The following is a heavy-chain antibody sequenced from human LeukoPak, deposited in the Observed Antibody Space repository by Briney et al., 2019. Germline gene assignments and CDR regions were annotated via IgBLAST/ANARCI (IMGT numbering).Heavy chain of an antibody. CDR2: FDPEDGET. V-gene: IGHV1-24*01. CDR3: ATDSGYSYGYDAFDI. CDR1: GYTLTELS. Sequence: GASVKVSCKASGYTLTELSMHWVRQAPGKGPEWMGGFDPEDGETIYAQKFQGRVTMTEDTSTDTAYMELSSLRSEDTAVYYCATDSGYSYGYDAFDIWGQGTMVTVSS. J-gene: IGHJ3*02. D-gene: IGHD5-18*01.